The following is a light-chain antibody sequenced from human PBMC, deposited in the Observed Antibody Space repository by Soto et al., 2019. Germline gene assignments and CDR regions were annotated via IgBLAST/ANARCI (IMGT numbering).Light chain of an antibody. Sequence: QSVLTQPPSVSGAPGQRVTISCTGSSSNIGAGYDVHWYQQRPGTAPKLLIFGNINRPSGVPDRFSGSKSGTSASLAITGLQDEDEGDYYCCSYAGSNNYYLLGSGTKVTVL. CDR1: SSNIGAGYD. V-gene: IGLV1-40*01. CDR2: GNI. CDR3: CSYAGSNNYYL. J-gene: IGLJ1*01.